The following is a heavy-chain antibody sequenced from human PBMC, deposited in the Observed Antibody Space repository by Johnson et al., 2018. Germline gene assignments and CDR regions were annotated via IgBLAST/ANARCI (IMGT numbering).Heavy chain of an antibody. Sequence: EVQLVESGGGLVQPGGSXTLSCVASGFRFRTYAMNWVRQASGKGLEWVTHTSAGGASTHYAGSVKGRFTISRDNSKNILFLQMNSLRAEETAVYYCVKGASAAGTRGAFDIWGQGTMLTVSS. D-gene: IGHD6-13*01. J-gene: IGHJ3*02. CDR2: TSAGGAST. CDR1: GFRFRTYA. V-gene: IGHV3-23*04. CDR3: VKGASAAGTRGAFDI.